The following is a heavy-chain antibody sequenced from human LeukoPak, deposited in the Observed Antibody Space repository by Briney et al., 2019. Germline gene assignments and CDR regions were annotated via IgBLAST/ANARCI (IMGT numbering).Heavy chain of an antibody. CDR1: GGTFSSYA. CDR3: ARGVLLWFGELFQSAYYYYYYMDV. V-gene: IGHV1-69*06. CDR2: IIPIFGTA. Sequence: SVKVSCKASGGTFSSYAISWVRQAPGQGLEWMGGIIPIFGTANYAQKFQGRVTITADKSTSTAYMELSSLRSEDTAVYYCARGVLLWFGELFQSAYYYYYYMDVWGKGTTVTVSS. D-gene: IGHD3-10*01. J-gene: IGHJ6*03.